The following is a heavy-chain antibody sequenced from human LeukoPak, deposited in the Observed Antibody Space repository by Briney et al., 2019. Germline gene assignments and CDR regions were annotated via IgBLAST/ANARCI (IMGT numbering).Heavy chain of an antibody. CDR3: ARAKTVTTDVSSYYYYYMDV. J-gene: IGHJ6*03. CDR1: GFTFSSYW. Sequence: GGSLRLSCAASGFTFSSYWMSWVRQAPGKGLEWVANIKQDGSEKYYVDSVKGRFTISRDNAKNSLYLQMNSLRAEDTAVYYCARAKTVTTDVSSYYYYYMDVWGKGTTVTVSS. CDR2: IKQDGSEK. D-gene: IGHD4-17*01. V-gene: IGHV3-7*01.